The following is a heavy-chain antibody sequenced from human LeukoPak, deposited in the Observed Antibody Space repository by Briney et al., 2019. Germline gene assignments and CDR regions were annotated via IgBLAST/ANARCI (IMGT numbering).Heavy chain of an antibody. CDR1: GFTFSSYW. D-gene: IGHD3-22*01. Sequence: PGGSLRLSCAASGFTFSSYWMHWVRHAPGKGLVWVSRMNTDGSSTSYADSVKGRFTISRDNAKNTLHLQMNSVRAEDTAVYYCARPRRPYYYDSSGLDYYYMDVWGKGTTVTVSS. CDR3: ARPRRPYYYDSSGLDYYYMDV. J-gene: IGHJ6*03. V-gene: IGHV3-74*01. CDR2: MNTDGSST.